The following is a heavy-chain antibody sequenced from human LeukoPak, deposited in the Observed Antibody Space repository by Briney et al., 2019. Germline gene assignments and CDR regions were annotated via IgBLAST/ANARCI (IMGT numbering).Heavy chain of an antibody. CDR1: GGSISSGDYY. CDR2: IYYSVST. D-gene: IGHD2-21*01. J-gene: IGHJ4*02. Sequence: SETLSLTCTVSGGSISSGDYYWSWIRQPPGKGLEWIGYIYYSVSTYYNPSLKSRVTISVDTSKNQFSLKLSSVTAADTAVYYCARGFLYYFDYWGQGTLVTVSS. V-gene: IGHV4-30-4*01. CDR3: ARGFLYYFDY.